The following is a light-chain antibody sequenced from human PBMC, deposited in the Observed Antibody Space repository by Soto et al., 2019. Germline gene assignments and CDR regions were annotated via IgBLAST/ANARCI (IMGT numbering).Light chain of an antibody. Sequence: DVVMTQSPLSLPVTPGEPASISCRSSQSLLQSNGFNYLDWYVQRPGQSPQLLISLGSIRASGVPDRFSGSGFGKFFTLKISRVGAGDVGFFYCMQFLQTPPPLGQGTRV. CDR2: LGS. J-gene: IGKJ1*01. CDR1: QSLLQSNGFNY. CDR3: MQFLQTPPP. V-gene: IGKV2-28*01.